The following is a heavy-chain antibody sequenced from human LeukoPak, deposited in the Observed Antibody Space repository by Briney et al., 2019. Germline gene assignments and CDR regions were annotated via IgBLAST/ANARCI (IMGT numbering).Heavy chain of an antibody. CDR2: IYTSGST. V-gene: IGHV4-61*02. CDR3: ARVYDSSSGAGFDL. Sequence: SQTLSLTCTVSGGSISSGSYYWSWLRQPAGKGLEWIGRIYTSGSTNYNPSLKSRVTISVDTSKNQFSLKLSSVTAADTAVYYCARVYDSSSGAGFDLWGQGTLVTVSS. J-gene: IGHJ5*02. D-gene: IGHD6-13*01. CDR1: GGSISSGSYY.